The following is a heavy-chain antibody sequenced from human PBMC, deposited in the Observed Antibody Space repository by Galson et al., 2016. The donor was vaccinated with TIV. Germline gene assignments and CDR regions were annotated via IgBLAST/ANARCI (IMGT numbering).Heavy chain of an antibody. D-gene: IGHD2-21*01. CDR3: ARAASCGGTCYYFDY. CDR1: GFTFDDFD. V-gene: IGHV3-20*04. J-gene: IGHJ4*02. Sequence: SLRLSCAASGFTFDDFDMTWVRQGPGRGLEWVSGVNWNGVGTSYADSVKGRFTISRDSAKNSLYLQMNSLGVEDTALYYCARAASCGGTCYYFDYWGQGTLVAVSS. CDR2: VNWNGVGT.